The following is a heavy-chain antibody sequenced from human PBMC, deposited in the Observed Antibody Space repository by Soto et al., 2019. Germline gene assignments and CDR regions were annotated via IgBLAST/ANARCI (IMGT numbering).Heavy chain of an antibody. Sequence: ASLRLSCEASGLTFRRYWMHWVRQVPGKGLVWVSSINSDGTSSTYADSVKGRFTISRDNAKNTVYLQMNSLRAEDTAIYYCSSYDFLSGHHIPYAWGQGTTVTVYS. CDR3: SSYDFLSGHHIPYA. CDR2: INSDGTSS. V-gene: IGHV3-74*03. J-gene: IGHJ6*02. CDR1: GLTFRRYW. D-gene: IGHD3-3*01.